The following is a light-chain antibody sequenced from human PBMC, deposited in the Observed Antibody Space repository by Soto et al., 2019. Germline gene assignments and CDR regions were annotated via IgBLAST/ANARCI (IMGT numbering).Light chain of an antibody. CDR3: QQRDSWPIT. CDR2: DAS. CDR1: QNVRGY. Sequence: SKHSLVTLSLYPEERDTLSCRASQNVRGYLAWYQQKPGQAPRLLIYDASNRATGIPARFSGSGSGTDFTLTISRLEPDDFAVYYCQQRDSWPITFGQGTLLE. J-gene: IGKJ5*01. V-gene: IGKV3-11*01.